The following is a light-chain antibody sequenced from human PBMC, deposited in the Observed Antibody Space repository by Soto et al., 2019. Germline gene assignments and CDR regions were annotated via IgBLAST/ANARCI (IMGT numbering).Light chain of an antibody. Sequence: DIVMTQSPLSLPVTPGEPASISCRSSQSLLHSNGYNYLDWYLQKPGQPPQLLISLGSNRAYGVPDRFSGSGSGTDFTLKIITVEAEDVGVYYCMQTLQTPVTFGGGTKVEIK. V-gene: IGKV2-28*01. CDR2: LGS. J-gene: IGKJ4*01. CDR1: QSLLHSNGYNY. CDR3: MQTLQTPVT.